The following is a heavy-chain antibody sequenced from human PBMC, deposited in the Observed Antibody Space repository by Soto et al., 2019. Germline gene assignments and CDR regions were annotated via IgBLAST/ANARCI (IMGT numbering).Heavy chain of an antibody. J-gene: IGHJ6*03. CDR1: GYTFTSYG. D-gene: IGHD2-2*01. CDR3: ARDTGYCSSTSCYVGYMDV. CDR2: ISAYNGNT. Sequence: ASVKVSCKASGYTFTSYGISWVRQAPGQGLEWMGWISAYNGNTNYAQKLQGRVTMTTDTSTSTAYMELRSLRSDDTAVYYCARDTGYCSSTSCYVGYMDVWGKGTTVTVSS. V-gene: IGHV1-18*01.